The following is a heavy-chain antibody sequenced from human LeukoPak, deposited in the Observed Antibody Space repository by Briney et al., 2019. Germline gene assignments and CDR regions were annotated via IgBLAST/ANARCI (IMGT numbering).Heavy chain of an antibody. D-gene: IGHD2-2*01. CDR3: ARGACSSTSCYYYFDY. V-gene: IGHV4-34*01. CDR2: INHSGST. CDR1: GGSFSGYY. Sequence: SETLSLTCAVYGGSFSGYYWSWIRQPPGKGLEWIGEINHSGSTNYNPSLKSRVTISVDTSKNQFSLKLSSVTAADMAVYYCARGACSSTSCYYYFDYWGQGTLVTVSS. J-gene: IGHJ4*02.